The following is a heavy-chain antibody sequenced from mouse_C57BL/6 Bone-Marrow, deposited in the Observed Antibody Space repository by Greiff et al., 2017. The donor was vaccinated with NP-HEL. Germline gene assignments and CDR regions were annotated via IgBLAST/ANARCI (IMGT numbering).Heavy chain of an antibody. Sequence: VQLQESGAELVRPGASVTLSCKASGYTFTDYEMHWVKQTPVHGLEWIGAIDPETGGTAYNQKFKGKAILTADKSSSTAYMELRSLTSEDSAVYYCTNDGLDVWGTGTTVTVSS. CDR1: GYTFTDYE. CDR3: TNDGLDV. D-gene: IGHD2-3*01. CDR2: IDPETGGT. V-gene: IGHV1-15*01. J-gene: IGHJ1*03.